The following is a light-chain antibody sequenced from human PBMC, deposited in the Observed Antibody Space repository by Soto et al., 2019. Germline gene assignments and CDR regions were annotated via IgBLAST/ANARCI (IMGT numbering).Light chain of an antibody. CDR1: QSLSSR. CDR2: DAF. V-gene: IGKV1-5*01. J-gene: IGKJ1*01. CDR3: QQYNSYPWT. Sequence: IQMTQSPSTLSTYVGDRVTITCRASQSLSSRLAWYQQIPGKAPKLLIYDAFSLQSGVPSRFSGSGSGTEFSLTISRLQPDDFATYYCQQYNSYPWTFGQGTKV.